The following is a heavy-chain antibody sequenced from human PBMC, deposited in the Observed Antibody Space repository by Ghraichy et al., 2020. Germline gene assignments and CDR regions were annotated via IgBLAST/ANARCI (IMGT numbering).Heavy chain of an antibody. V-gene: IGHV3-48*01. J-gene: IGHJ4*02. D-gene: IGHD6-19*01. CDR3: ARDELRYSSGWSSGIVGY. Sequence: LSLTCAASGFTFISYSMNWFRQAPGKGLEWISYISSSSSTIYYADSVKGRFTIFRDNAKHSLYLQMYSLRAEDTAVYYCARDELRYSSGWSSGIVGYCGQGTLVTVSS. CDR1: GFTFISYS. CDR2: ISSSSSTI.